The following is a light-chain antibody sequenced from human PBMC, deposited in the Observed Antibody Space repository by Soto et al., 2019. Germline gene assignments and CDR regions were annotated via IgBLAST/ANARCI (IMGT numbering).Light chain of an antibody. CDR1: QSISSY. CDR2: AAS. J-gene: IGKJ1*01. V-gene: IGKV1-39*01. Sequence: DIQMTQSPSSLSASVGDRVTITCRASQSISSYLNWYQQKPGKAPKLLIYAASSLQSGVPSTFSGCGSGTDFTLTISSLQPEDFASYYCQQSYSTPWTFGQGTKVEIK. CDR3: QQSYSTPWT.